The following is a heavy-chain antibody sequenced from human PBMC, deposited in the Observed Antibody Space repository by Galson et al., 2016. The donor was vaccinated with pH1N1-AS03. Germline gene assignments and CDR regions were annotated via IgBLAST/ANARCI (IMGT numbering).Heavy chain of an antibody. V-gene: IGHV3-7*03. D-gene: IGHD5-24*01. J-gene: IGHJ4*02. CDR2: IKQDGSEI. Sequence: SLRLSCAASGFIYNNYWMSWVRQAPGKGLEWVANIKQDGSEIHYADSVRGRFTISRDNAKSSLYLQMNSLRADDTAVYFCARFQFQFTFDHWGQGNLSPSPQ. CDR1: GFIYNNYW. CDR3: ARFQFQFTFDH.